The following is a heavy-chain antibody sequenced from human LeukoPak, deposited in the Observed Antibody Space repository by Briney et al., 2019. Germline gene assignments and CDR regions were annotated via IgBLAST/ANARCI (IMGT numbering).Heavy chain of an antibody. Sequence: PSETLSLTCTVSGGSISSYYWSWIRQPPGKGLEWIGYIYYSGSTNYNPSLKSRVTISVDTSKNQFSLKLSSVTAADTAVHYCARPNYYDSSGYYYASGGAFDIWGQGTMVTVSS. CDR1: GGSISSYY. CDR2: IYYSGST. CDR3: ARPNYYDSSGYYYASGGAFDI. J-gene: IGHJ3*02. V-gene: IGHV4-59*01. D-gene: IGHD3-22*01.